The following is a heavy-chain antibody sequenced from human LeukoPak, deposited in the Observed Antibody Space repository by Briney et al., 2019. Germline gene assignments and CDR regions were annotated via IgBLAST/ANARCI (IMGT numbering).Heavy chain of an antibody. CDR1: GGSFSGYY. J-gene: IGHJ4*02. Sequence: PSETLSLTCAVYGGSFSGYYWSWIRQPPGKGLEWIGEINHSGSTNYNPSLKSRVTISVDTSKNQFSLKLSSVTAADTAVYYCARADDGLDDFWSGYLFYWGQGTLVTVSS. CDR3: ARADDGLDDFWSGYLFY. V-gene: IGHV4-34*01. D-gene: IGHD3-3*01. CDR2: INHSGST.